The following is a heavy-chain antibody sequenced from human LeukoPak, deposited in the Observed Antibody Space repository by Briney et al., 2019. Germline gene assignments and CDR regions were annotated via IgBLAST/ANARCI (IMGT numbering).Heavy chain of an antibody. Sequence: SETLSLTCTVSGGSISSYYWSWIRQPPGKGLEWIGSIYYSGSTYYNPSLKSRVTISVDTSKNQFSLKLSSVTAADTAVYYCARTGYDCFDYWGQGTLVTVSS. CDR2: IYYSGST. J-gene: IGHJ4*02. CDR1: GGSISSYY. D-gene: IGHD5-12*01. V-gene: IGHV4-59*12. CDR3: ARTGYDCFDY.